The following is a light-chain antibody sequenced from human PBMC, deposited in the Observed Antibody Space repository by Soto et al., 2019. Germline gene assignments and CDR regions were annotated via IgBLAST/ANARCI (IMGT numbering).Light chain of an antibody. V-gene: IGKV3-11*01. CDR1: QSVSSY. J-gene: IGKJ4*01. CDR3: PPRNDWTFT. Sequence: EIVLTQSPATLSLSPGERATLSCRASQSVSSYLAWYQQKPGQAPRLLIYDASNRATGIPARFSGRGSGKAFTLHTSSQAEEHAQEQYYPPRNDWTFTFRGRNTVQTK. CDR2: DAS.